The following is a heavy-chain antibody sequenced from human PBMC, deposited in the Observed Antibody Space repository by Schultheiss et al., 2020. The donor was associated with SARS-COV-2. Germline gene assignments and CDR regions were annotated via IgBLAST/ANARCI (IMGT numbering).Heavy chain of an antibody. J-gene: IGHJ2*01. CDR1: GGSISSGGYY. D-gene: IGHD6-19*01. V-gene: IGHV4-31*03. CDR3: ARGGAVAEFWYFDL. CDR2: IYYSGST. Sequence: SETLSLTCTVSGGSISSGGYYWSWIRQHPGKGLEWIGYIYYSGSTYYNPSLKSRVTISVDTSKNQFSLKLSSVTAADTAVYYCARGGAVAEFWYFDLWGRGTLVTVSS.